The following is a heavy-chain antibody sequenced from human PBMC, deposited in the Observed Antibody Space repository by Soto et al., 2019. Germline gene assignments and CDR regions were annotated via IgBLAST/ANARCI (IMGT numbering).Heavy chain of an antibody. CDR2: IYYSGST. J-gene: IGHJ6*03. Sequence: SETLSLTCPVSGGSISSYYWRWIRQPPGKGLEWIGYIYYSGSTNYNPSLKSRVTISVDTSKNQFSLKLGSVTAADTAVYYCARGLRFLEWPKYYYYMDVWGKGTTVTVSS. D-gene: IGHD3-3*01. V-gene: IGHV4-59*01. CDR3: ARGLRFLEWPKYYYYMDV. CDR1: GGSISSYY.